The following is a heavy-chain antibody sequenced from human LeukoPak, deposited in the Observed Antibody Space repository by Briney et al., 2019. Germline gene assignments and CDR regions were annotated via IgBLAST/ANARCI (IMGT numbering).Heavy chain of an antibody. D-gene: IGHD2-2*01. CDR3: ARGGPGSSTSCYDD. J-gene: IGHJ4*02. Sequence: ASVKVSCKAPGYTFTSYGISWVRQAPGQGLEWMGWISAYNGNTNYAQKLQGRVTMTSDTSTSTAYMELRSLRSDDTAVYYCARGGPGSSTSCYDDWGQGTLVTVSS. CDR2: ISAYNGNT. CDR1: GYTFTSYG. V-gene: IGHV1-18*01.